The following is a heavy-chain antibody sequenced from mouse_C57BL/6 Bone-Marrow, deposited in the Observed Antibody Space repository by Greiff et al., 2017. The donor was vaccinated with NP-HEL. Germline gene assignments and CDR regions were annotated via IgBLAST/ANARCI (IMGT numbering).Heavy chain of an antibody. V-gene: IGHV6-6*01. J-gene: IGHJ2*01. D-gene: IGHD2-9*01. CDR3: TGGPTIVPTSNFDY. Sequence: EVQLVESGGGLVQPGGSMKLSCAASGFTFSDAWMDWVRQSPEKGLEWVAEIRNKANNHATYYAESVKGRFTISRDDSKSSVYLQMNSLRAEDTGIYYCTGGPTIVPTSNFDYWGQGTTLTVSS. CDR1: GFTFSDAW. CDR2: IRNKANNHAT.